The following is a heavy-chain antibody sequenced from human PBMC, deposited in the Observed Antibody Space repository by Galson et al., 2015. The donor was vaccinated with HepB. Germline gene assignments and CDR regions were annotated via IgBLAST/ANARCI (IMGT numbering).Heavy chain of an antibody. CDR3: ARDRSLYCTSTRCYRGTDWFDP. J-gene: IGHJ5*02. CDR2: LYTSGSPTADT. CDR1: GGSISSYY. V-gene: IGHV4-4*07. D-gene: IGHD2-2*02. Sequence: SETLSLTCTVSGGSISSYYWSWIRQPAGKGLEWIGRLYTSGSPTADTNYNPSLKTRVTMSVDTSKNQFSLKLSSVTAADTAVYYCARDRSLYCTSTRCYRGTDWFDPWGQGTLVTVSS.